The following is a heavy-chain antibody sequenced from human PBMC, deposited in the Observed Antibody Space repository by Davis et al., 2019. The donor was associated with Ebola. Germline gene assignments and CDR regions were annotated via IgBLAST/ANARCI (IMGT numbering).Heavy chain of an antibody. J-gene: IGHJ4*02. CDR1: GGSFSGYY. V-gene: IGHV4-34*01. CDR2: INHSGST. D-gene: IGHD3-10*01. Sequence: PSETLSLTCAVYGGSFSGYYWSWIRQPPGKGLEWIGEINHSGSTNYNPSLKSRVTISVDTSKNQFSLKLSSVTAADTAVYYCARGRLLGAPDYWGQGTLVTVSS. CDR3: ARGRLLGAPDY.